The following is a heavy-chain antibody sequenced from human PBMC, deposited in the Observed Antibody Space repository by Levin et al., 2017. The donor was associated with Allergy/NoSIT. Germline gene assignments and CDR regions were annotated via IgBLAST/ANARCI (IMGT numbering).Heavy chain of an antibody. CDR3: AKGLSSGSPYRAFDM. D-gene: IGHD1-26*01. V-gene: IGHV3-23*01. CDR1: GFTFRSYT. Sequence: GGSLRLSCAASGFTFRSYTMTWVRQAPGRGLEWVSTLRYSGDTTHYADSVKGRFTISRDGSTDTLFLQMNSLRAEDTAVYYCAKGLSSGSPYRAFDMWGQGTMVTVSS. J-gene: IGHJ3*02. CDR2: LRYSGDTT.